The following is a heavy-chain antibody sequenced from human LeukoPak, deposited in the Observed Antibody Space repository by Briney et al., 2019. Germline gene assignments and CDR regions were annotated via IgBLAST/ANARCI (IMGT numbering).Heavy chain of an antibody. V-gene: IGHV3-53*01. CDR1: GFTVITSD. CDR2: LYSDGNT. CDR3: ARGVEPLAANTLAY. Sequence: PGGSLRLSCAASGFTVITSDMTWVRQAPGKGLEWVSVLYSDGNTKYADSVQGRFTISRDNSKSTLYLEMNSLSPDDTAVYYCARGVEPLAANTLAYWGQGTLVTVSS. J-gene: IGHJ4*02. D-gene: IGHD1-14*01.